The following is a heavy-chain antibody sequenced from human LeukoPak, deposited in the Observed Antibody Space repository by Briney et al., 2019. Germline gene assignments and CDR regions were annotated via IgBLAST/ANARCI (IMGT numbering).Heavy chain of an antibody. J-gene: IGHJ4*02. D-gene: IGHD5-24*01. CDR2: SYSGGSS. CDR3: ARPRGNVEMATIPFDY. CDR1: GFTVSSNY. V-gene: IGHV3-53*01. Sequence: PGGSLRLSCAASGFTVSSNYMSWVRQAPGKGLEWVSVSYSGGSSYYADSVKGRFTISRDNAKNSLYLQMNSLRAEDTAVYYCARPRGNVEMATIPFDYWGQGTLVTISS.